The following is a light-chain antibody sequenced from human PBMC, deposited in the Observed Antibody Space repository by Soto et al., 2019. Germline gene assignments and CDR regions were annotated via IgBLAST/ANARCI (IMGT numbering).Light chain of an antibody. CDR3: QQYNSYSWT. J-gene: IGKJ1*01. CDR1: QSISSW. Sequence: EIQMTQSPSTLSASVGDRVTITCMASQSISSWLAWYQQKPGKAPKLLIYDASSLESGVPSRFSGSGSGTEFTLTISSLQPDDFATYYCQQYNSYSWTFGQGTQVDIK. V-gene: IGKV1-5*01. CDR2: DAS.